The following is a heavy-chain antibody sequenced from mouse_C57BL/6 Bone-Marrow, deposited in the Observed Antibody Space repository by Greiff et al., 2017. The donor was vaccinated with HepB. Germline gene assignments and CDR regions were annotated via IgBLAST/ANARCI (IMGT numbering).Heavy chain of an antibody. CDR3: ARDRDGYLLAY. J-gene: IGHJ3*01. V-gene: IGHV5-4*01. D-gene: IGHD2-3*01. CDR1: GFTFSSYA. Sequence: EVMLVESGGGLVKPGGSLKLSCAASGFTFSSYAMSWVRQTPEKRLEWVATLSDGGSYTYYPDNVKGRFTISRDNAKNNLYLQMSHLKSEDTAMYYCARDRDGYLLAYWGQGTLVTVSA. CDR2: LSDGGSYT.